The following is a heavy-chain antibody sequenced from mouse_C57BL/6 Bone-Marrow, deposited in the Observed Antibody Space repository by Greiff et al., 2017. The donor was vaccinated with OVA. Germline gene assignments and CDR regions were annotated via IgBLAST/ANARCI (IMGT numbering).Heavy chain of an antibody. CDR1: GFTFSNYW. Sequence: EVQLVESGGGLVQPGGSMKLSCVASGFTFSNYWMNWVRQSPEKGLEWVAQIRLKSDNYATHYAESVKGRFTISRDDSKSSVYLQMNNLRAEDTGIYYCTGDGSSWYFDVWGTGTTVTVSS. D-gene: IGHD1-1*01. J-gene: IGHJ1*03. CDR2: IRLKSDNYAT. V-gene: IGHV6-3*01. CDR3: TGDGSSWYFDV.